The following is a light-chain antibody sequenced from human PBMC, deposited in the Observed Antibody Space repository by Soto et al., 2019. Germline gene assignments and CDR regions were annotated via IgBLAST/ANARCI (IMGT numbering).Light chain of an antibody. CDR1: QSVSSY. CDR3: QQRSTWPVT. V-gene: IGKV3-11*01. Sequence: EIVLTQSPATLSLSPGEGATLSCRASQSVSSYLAWYQQKPGQAPRLLIYDASNRATGIPARFSGSGSGTDFTLTISSLEPEDFALYYCQQRSTWPVTFGQGTKVEIK. J-gene: IGKJ1*01. CDR2: DAS.